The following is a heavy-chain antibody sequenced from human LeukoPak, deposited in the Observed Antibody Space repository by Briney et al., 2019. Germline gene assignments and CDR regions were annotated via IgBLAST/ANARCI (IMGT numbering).Heavy chain of an antibody. Sequence: PSETLSLTCTVSGGSISSYYWSWIRQPPGKGLEWIGYIYYSGSTNYNPSLKSRVTISVDTSKNQFSLKLSSVTAADTAVYYCARINRIVRGVDYWGQGTLVTVSS. V-gene: IGHV4-59*01. J-gene: IGHJ4*02. CDR2: IYYSGST. CDR1: GGSISSYY. CDR3: ARINRIVRGVDY. D-gene: IGHD1-26*01.